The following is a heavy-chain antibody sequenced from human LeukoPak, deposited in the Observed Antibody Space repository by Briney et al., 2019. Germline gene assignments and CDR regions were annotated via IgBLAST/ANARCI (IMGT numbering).Heavy chain of an antibody. V-gene: IGHV1-8*03. J-gene: IGHJ4*02. CDR1: GYTFTSYD. Sequence: GASVKVSCKASGYTFTSYDINWVRQATGQGLEWMGWMNPNSGNTGYAQKFQGRVTITRNTSISTAYKELSSLRSEDTAVYYCARGHYYDSSGYYYYWGQGTLVTVSS. CDR2: MNPNSGNT. D-gene: IGHD3-22*01. CDR3: ARGHYYDSSGYYYY.